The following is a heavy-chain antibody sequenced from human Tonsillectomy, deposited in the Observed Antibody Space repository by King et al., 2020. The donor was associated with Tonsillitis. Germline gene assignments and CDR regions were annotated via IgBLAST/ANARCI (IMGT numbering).Heavy chain of an antibody. CDR3: ASQGRGVWGVTMVRHWNLPHYLHY. CDR1: GYTFTNYY. D-gene: IGHD3-10*01. J-gene: IGHJ4*02. Sequence: QLVQSGAEVKKPGASVRFSCKASGYTFTNYYIHWVRQAPGQGPEWMGAIDPSSGATNYALNFQGRVTMTRDTSTTTVYVELTSLRSEDTALNYCASQGRGVWGVTMVRHWNLPHYLHYWGQGTLVTVPS. V-gene: IGHV1-46*03. CDR2: IDPSSGAT.